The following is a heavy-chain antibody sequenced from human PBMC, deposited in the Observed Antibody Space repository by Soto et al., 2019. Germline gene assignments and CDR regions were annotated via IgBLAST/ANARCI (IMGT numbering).Heavy chain of an antibody. V-gene: IGHV1-2*02. CDR3: ARAELTMIVVVITQGSNWFDP. Sequence: ASVKVSCKASGYTFTGYYMHWVRQAPGQGLEWMGWINPNSGGTNYAQKFQGRVTMTRDTSISTAYMELSRLRSDDTAVYYCARAELTMIVVVITQGSNWFDPWGQGTLGTVS. J-gene: IGHJ5*02. CDR1: GYTFTGYY. D-gene: IGHD3-22*01. CDR2: INPNSGGT.